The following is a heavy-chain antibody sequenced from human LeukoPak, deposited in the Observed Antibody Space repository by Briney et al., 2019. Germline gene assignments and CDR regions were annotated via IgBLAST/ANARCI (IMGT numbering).Heavy chain of an antibody. CDR2: IVPIFGTA. CDR1: GGTFSSYA. CDR3: ARGARGYSYGSVDY. V-gene: IGHV1-69*13. D-gene: IGHD5-18*01. Sequence: SVKVSCKASGGTFSSYAISWVRQAPGQGLEWMGGIVPIFGTANYAQKFQGRVTITADESTSTAYMELSSLRSEDTAVYYCARGARGYSYGSVDYWGQGTLVTVSS. J-gene: IGHJ4*02.